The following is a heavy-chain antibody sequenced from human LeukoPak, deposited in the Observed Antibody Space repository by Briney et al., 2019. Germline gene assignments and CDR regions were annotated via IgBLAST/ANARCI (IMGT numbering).Heavy chain of an antibody. CDR1: GGSFSGYY. J-gene: IGHJ3*02. CDR2: INHSGST. V-gene: IGHV4-34*01. Sequence: SETLSLTCAVYGGSFSGYYWSWIRQPPGKGLEWIGEINHSGSTNYNPSLKSRVTISVDTSKNQFSLKLSSVTAADTAVYFCARSYYYGSGSDAFDIWGQGTMVTVSS. CDR3: ARSYYYGSGSDAFDI. D-gene: IGHD3-10*01.